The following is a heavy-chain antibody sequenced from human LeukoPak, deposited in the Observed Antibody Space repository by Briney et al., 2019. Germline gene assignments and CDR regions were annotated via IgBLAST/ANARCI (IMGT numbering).Heavy chain of an antibody. V-gene: IGHV3-66*01. CDR2: ISSAGTT. Sequence: GGSLRLSCAASGFTVSSSYMSWVRQAPGKGLEWVSIISSAGTTYYADSVKGRFTISRDNSKNTVYLQVNSLRADDTAVYYCARIYPTDNWGQGTLVTVSS. CDR3: ARIYPTDN. CDR1: GFTVSSSY. J-gene: IGHJ4*02. D-gene: IGHD2-15*01.